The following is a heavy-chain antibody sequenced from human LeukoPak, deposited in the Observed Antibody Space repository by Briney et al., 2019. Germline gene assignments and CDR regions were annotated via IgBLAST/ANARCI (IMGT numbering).Heavy chain of an antibody. J-gene: IGHJ4*02. CDR1: GFPFISYA. Sequence: GSLSLSCAASGFPFISYAMSGVRQAPGKGLEWVSAISGSGGSTYYADSVRGRFTISRDNSKNTLYLQMNSLRAEDTAVYCCAKDVGGATPYDYWGQGTLVTVSS. CDR3: AKDVGGATPYDY. V-gene: IGHV3-23*01. D-gene: IGHD1-26*01. CDR2: ISGSGGST.